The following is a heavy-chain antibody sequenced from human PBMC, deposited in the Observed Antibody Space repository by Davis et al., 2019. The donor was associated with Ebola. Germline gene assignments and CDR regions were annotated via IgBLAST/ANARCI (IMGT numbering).Heavy chain of an antibody. J-gene: IGHJ4*02. CDR3: AKILLGYCSGGNCYHVGLPDY. CDR1: GFTFSSYA. Sequence: PGGSLRLSCAASGFTFSSYAMIWVRQAPGKGLEWVSSISGSGGNTYYADSVKGRFTISRDNSKNTLYLRMNSLRAEDTAVFYCAKILLGYCSGGNCYHVGLPDYWGQGTLVTVSS. V-gene: IGHV3-23*01. CDR2: ISGSGGNT. D-gene: IGHD2-15*01.